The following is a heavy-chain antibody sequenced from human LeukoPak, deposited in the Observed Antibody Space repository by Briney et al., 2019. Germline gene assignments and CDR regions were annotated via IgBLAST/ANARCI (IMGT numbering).Heavy chain of an antibody. CDR2: FDPEDGET. J-gene: IGHJ4*02. Sequence: ASVKVSRKVSGYTLTELSMHSVRQAPGKGREWMGGFDPEDGETIYAQKLQGRVTMTQDTSTDPAYMELSTLKSEDTAVYYSAKGGQGDPLLWGQGTLVTVSS. CDR3: AKGGQGDPLL. D-gene: IGHD2-21*02. CDR1: GYTLTELS. V-gene: IGHV1-24*01.